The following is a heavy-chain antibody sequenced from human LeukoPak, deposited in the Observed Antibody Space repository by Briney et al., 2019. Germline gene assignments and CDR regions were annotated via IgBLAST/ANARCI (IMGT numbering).Heavy chain of an antibody. J-gene: IGHJ4*02. Sequence: PSETLSLTCAVYGGSFSGYYWSWIRQPPGKGLEWIGEINHSGSTNYNPSLKSRVPISVDTSKTQFSLKLSSVTAADTAVYYCASYTMVRGIDYWGQGTLVSASS. V-gene: IGHV4-34*01. D-gene: IGHD3-10*01. CDR2: INHSGST. CDR3: ASYTMVRGIDY. CDR1: GGSFSGYY.